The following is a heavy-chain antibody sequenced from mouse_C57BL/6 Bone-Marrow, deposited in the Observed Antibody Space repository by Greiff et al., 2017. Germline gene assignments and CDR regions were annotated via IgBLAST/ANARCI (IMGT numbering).Heavy chain of an antibody. CDR3: ARGDYYGSSLDY. J-gene: IGHJ2*01. CDR1: GYTFTSYW. Sequence: QVQLQQPGAELVKPGASVKLFCKASGYTFTSYWMHWVKQRPGQGLEWIGMIHPNSGSTNYNEKFKSKATLTVDKSSSTAYMQLSSLTSEDSAVYYCARGDYYGSSLDYWGQGTTLTVSS. CDR2: IHPNSGST. D-gene: IGHD1-1*01. V-gene: IGHV1-64*01.